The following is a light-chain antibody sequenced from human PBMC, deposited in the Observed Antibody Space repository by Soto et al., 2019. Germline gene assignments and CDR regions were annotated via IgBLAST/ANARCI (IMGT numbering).Light chain of an antibody. V-gene: IGLV1-36*01. Sequence: QPVLTQPPSVSAAPGQKVTISCSGSSSNIGNNAVNWYQQLPGKAPKLLIHDDNRESSGVSHRFSGSNSGTSASLAISDLQSEDEAHYYCAAWDDSLNGPVFGGGTNVTVL. J-gene: IGLJ3*02. CDR3: AAWDDSLNGPV. CDR2: DDN. CDR1: SSNIGNNA.